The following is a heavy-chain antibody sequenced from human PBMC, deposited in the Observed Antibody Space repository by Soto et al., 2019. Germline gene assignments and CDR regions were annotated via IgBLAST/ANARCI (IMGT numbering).Heavy chain of an antibody. D-gene: IGHD3-22*01. CDR3: AKVHYDSSAYYYLWYYFDY. V-gene: IGHV3-23*01. J-gene: IGHJ4*02. CDR2: ISGSGGST. Sequence: GGSLRLSCAASGFTFSTYAMTWVRQAPGKGLEWVSAISGSGGSTYYADSVKGRFTISRDNSKNTLYLQMNSLRAEDTAAYYCAKVHYDSSAYYYLWYYFDYWGQGTLVTISS. CDR1: GFTFSTYA.